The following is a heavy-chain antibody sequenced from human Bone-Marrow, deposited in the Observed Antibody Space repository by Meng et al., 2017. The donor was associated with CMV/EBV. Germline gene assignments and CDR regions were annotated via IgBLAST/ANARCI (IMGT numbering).Heavy chain of an antibody. V-gene: IGHV1-2*02. D-gene: IGHD7-27*01. Sequence: ASVKVSCKASGGTFGSYAISWVRQAPGQGLEWMGWINPNSGGTNYAQKFQGRVTLTRDTSINTGYMELTRLTSDDTAVYYCARDNNWGPDYWGQGTLVTVSS. CDR2: INPNSGGT. CDR3: ARDNNWGPDY. CDR1: GGTFGSYA. J-gene: IGHJ4*02.